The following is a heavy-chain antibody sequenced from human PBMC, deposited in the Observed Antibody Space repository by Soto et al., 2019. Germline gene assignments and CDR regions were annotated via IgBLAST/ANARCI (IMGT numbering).Heavy chain of an antibody. V-gene: IGHV4-34*01. CDR1: GGSLSDYY. CDR2: IHHRGST. CDR3: ARGEAYNNCPSR. D-gene: IGHD4-4*01. Sequence: QVQFQQWGAGLLKPSETLSLTCAASGGSLSDYYWLWIRQSPGKGLEWIGDIHHRGSTNYNPSLKSRVTISLDTSTYQFSLRLTSVTAADTAVYFCARGEAYNNCPSRWSQGSLVTVSS. J-gene: IGHJ4*02.